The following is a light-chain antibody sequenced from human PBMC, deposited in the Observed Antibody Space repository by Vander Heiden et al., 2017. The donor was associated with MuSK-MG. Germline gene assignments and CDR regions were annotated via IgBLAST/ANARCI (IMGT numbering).Light chain of an antibody. CDR2: EVS. Sequence: QSALPHPASVSASPRQSVTISCTGTSSDVGGYNYVSWYQQHPGKAPKLMIYEVSKRPSGVSDRFSGSKSGNTASLTISGLQAEDEADYYCSSYTSSSIWVFGGGTKLTVL. V-gene: IGLV2-14*01. CDR1: SSDVGGYNY. CDR3: SSYTSSSIWV. J-gene: IGLJ3*02.